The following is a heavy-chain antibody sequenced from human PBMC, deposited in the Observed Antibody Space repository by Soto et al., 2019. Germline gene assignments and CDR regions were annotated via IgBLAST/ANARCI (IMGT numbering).Heavy chain of an antibody. V-gene: IGHV5-10-1*01. CDR1: GYKFTNDW. D-gene: IGHD7-27*01. Sequence: GESLKISCKGAGYKFTNDWINWVRQMPGKGLEWMGRIDPSDSYTDYSPSFEGHVTISADKSISTVYLQWGSLKASDTAMYYCAGLTGHLFDYWGQGTLVTVSS. CDR3: AGLTGHLFDY. J-gene: IGHJ4*02. CDR2: IDPSDSYT.